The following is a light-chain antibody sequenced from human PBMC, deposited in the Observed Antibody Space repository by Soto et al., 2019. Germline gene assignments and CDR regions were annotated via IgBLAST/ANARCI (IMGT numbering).Light chain of an antibody. CDR1: ESLSTF. Sequence: EVVLTQSPATLSLSPGERATLSCRASESLSTFLAWYQQKPGLAPRLLIYDTSKRATGIPARFSGSGSGTDVTLTILRLEPEDVAVYYCQQRSIWPPVTFGQGTKVELK. CDR2: DTS. V-gene: IGKV3-11*01. J-gene: IGKJ1*01. CDR3: QQRSIWPPVT.